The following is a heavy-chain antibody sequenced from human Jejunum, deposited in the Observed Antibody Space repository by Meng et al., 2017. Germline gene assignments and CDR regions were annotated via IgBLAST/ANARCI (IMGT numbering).Heavy chain of an antibody. V-gene: IGHV7-4-1*02. J-gene: IGHJ4*02. CDR1: GYIFNSQP. CDR3: ARHTGNLGLDY. Sequence: QVQVVQSESGLEKAGASVKVSCKASGYIFNSQPLNWVRQAPGQGLEWIGWINTKTGNANYGPDFTGRFVFCLDTSVSTAYLQISSLSAEDTAVYYCARHTGNLGLDYWGQGTLVTVSS. CDR2: INTKTGNA. D-gene: IGHD4-23*01.